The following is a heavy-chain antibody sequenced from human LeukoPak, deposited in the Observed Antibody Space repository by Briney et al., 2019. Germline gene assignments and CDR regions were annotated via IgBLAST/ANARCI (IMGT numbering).Heavy chain of an antibody. Sequence: SETLSLTCTVSGDSISSYYWSWIRQPPGKGLEWIGYIYCSGSTKYNPSLKSRVTISVDASKNQFSLKLISGTAAHTAVYYCARDRQATTAYDAFDIWGRGTMVTVSS. CDR1: GDSISSYY. D-gene: IGHD4-17*01. CDR2: IYCSGST. CDR3: ARDRQATTAYDAFDI. V-gene: IGHV4-59*01. J-gene: IGHJ3*02.